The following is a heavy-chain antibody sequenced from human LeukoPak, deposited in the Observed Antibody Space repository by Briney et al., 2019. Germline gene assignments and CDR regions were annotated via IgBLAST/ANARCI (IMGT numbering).Heavy chain of an antibody. J-gene: IGHJ4*02. CDR2: INLDGNDK. V-gene: IGHV3-7*01. D-gene: IGHD1-26*01. Sequence: PGGSLRLSCAASGFIFSSHWMSWVRQAPGKGLEWVAIINLDGNDKNYVDSVKGRFTISRDNAKNSLYLQMNSLRAEDTAMYYCVRSGSYFSKWGQGALVTVSS. CDR3: VRSGSYFSK. CDR1: GFIFSSHW.